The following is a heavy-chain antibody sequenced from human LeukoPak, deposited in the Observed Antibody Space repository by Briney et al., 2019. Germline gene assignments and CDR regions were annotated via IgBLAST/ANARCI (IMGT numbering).Heavy chain of an antibody. D-gene: IGHD2-2*01. CDR2: ISYDGSNK. CDR3: AKDDTVVVPAARRYYYYGMDV. CDR1: GFTFSSYG. V-gene: IGHV3-30*18. Sequence: GGSLRLSCAASGFTFSSYGMHWVRQAPGKGLEWVAVISYDGSNKYYADSVKGRFTISRDNSKNTLYLQMNSLRAEDTAVYYCAKDDTVVVPAARRYYYYGMDVWGKGTTVTVSS. J-gene: IGHJ6*04.